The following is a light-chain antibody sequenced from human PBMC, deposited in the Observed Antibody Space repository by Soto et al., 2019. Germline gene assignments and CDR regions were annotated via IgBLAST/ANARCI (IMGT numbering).Light chain of an antibody. Sequence: QSVLTQPPSVSAAPGQRVTISCSGSSSNIGGNSVSWYQQLPGTAPKLLIYDDDKRPSGIPDRFSGSKSGTSATLGITGCQTGDEADYYCGSWDSSLSADVFGTGTKVTVL. CDR1: SSNIGGNS. CDR2: DDD. V-gene: IGLV1-51*01. J-gene: IGLJ1*01. CDR3: GSWDSSLSADV.